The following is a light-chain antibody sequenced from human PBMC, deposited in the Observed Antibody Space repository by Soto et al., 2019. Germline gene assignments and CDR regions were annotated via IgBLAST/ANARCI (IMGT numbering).Light chain of an antibody. V-gene: IGKV1-9*01. CDR2: EAS. Sequence: IQLTQSPSSLSASVGDRVTITCRASQGINSYLAWYQQKPGKVPQLLTYEASILQSGVPSRFSGSGSGTDFTLTISSLQAEDFATYYCQQTRSYPSTFGGGTKV. J-gene: IGKJ4*01. CDR3: QQTRSYPST. CDR1: QGINSY.